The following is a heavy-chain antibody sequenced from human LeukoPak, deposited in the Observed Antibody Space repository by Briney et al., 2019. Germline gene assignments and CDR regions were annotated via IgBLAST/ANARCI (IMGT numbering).Heavy chain of an antibody. D-gene: IGHD6-13*01. Sequence: SVKVSCKASGYTFTSYAISWVRQAPGQGLEWMGGIIPIFGTANYAQKFQGRVTITADGSTSTAYMELSSLRSEDTAVYYCASTIDIAAAGLDYWGQGTLVTVSS. CDR2: IIPIFGTA. CDR1: GYTFTSYA. J-gene: IGHJ4*02. V-gene: IGHV1-69*13. CDR3: ASTIDIAAAGLDY.